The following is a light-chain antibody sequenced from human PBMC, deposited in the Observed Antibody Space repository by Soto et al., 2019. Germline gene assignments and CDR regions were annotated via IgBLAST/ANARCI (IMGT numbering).Light chain of an antibody. CDR2: EVS. CDR1: SSDVGSYNL. J-gene: IGLJ7*01. V-gene: IGLV2-23*02. CDR3: CSYAGTSTHTV. Sequence: QSALTQPASVSGSPGQSITISCTGTSSDVGSYNLVSWYQQHPGKAPKLMISEVSKRPSGISDRFSGSKSGSTASLTISGLQAEYEADYYCCSYAGTSTHTVFGGGTQLTVL.